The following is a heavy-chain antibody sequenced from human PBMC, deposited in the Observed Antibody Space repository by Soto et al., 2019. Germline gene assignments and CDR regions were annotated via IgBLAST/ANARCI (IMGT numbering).Heavy chain of an antibody. CDR2: IYSSGSA. Sequence: PSETLSLTCTVSGGSISIYYWSWIRQPPGKGLEWVGYIYSSGSANYNPSLKSRITMSVDTSKNQFSLNLNSVTAADTAVYYCARVLSGFMDHHFDYWSQGTLVTVSS. V-gene: IGHV4-59*01. CDR3: ARVLSGFMDHHFDY. J-gene: IGHJ4*01. D-gene: IGHD3-10*01. CDR1: GGSISIYY.